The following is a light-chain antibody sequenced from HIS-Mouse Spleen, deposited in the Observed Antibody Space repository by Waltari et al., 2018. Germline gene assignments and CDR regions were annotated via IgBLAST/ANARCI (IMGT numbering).Light chain of an antibody. J-gene: IGLJ2*01. Sequence: QSVLTQPPSASGTPGQRVTISCSGSSSNIGSNYVYWYQQLPGTAPKLLIYRNNRRASGVPDRFSGSKSGTSASLAISGLRSEGEADYYCAAWDDSLSGVVFGGGTKLTVL. V-gene: IGLV1-47*01. CDR3: AAWDDSLSGVV. CDR2: RNN. CDR1: SSNIGSNY.